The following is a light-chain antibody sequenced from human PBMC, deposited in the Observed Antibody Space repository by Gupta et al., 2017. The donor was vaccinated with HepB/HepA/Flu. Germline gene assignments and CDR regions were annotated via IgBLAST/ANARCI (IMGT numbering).Light chain of an antibody. J-gene: IGKJ5*01. CDR1: QSVALS. Sequence: EIVLTQSPATLSLSPGESVTLSCRASQSVALSFAWYQQKPGQAPRLLVYEAFSRAAGVPARFSGSGSGTDFTLTISSLEPEDFAIYYCQERSNWPLITCGQGTRLDIK. V-gene: IGKV3-11*01. CDR3: QERSNWPLIT. CDR2: EAF.